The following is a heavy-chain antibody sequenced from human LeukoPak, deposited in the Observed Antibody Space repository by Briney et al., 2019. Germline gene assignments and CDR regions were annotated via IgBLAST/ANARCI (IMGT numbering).Heavy chain of an antibody. V-gene: IGHV3-15*01. CDR3: TTARLAAPDGYYYYYYMDV. CDR1: GFSLIDNY. CDR2: IKSKTDGGTT. Sequence: PGGSLRLSCAASGFSLIDNYMSWIRQAPGKGLEWVGRIKSKTDGGTTDYAAPVKGRFTISRDDSKNTLYLQMNSLKTEDTAVYYCTTARLAAPDGYYYYYYMDVWGKGTTVTVSS. D-gene: IGHD2-15*01. J-gene: IGHJ6*03.